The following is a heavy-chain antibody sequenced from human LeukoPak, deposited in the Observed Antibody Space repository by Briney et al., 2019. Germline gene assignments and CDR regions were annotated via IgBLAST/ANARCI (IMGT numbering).Heavy chain of an antibody. Sequence: SETLSLTCAVYGGSFSGYYWRWIRQPPGKGLEWIGEINHSGSTNYNPSLKSRVTISVDTSKNQFSLKLSSVTAADSAVYYCAGDYGSGSYRFDYWGQGTLVTVSS. D-gene: IGHD3-10*01. CDR1: GGSFSGYY. V-gene: IGHV4-34*01. CDR2: INHSGST. CDR3: AGDYGSGSYRFDY. J-gene: IGHJ4*02.